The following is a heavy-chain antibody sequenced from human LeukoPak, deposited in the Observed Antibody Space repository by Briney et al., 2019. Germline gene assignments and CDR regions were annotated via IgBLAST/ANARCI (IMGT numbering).Heavy chain of an antibody. Sequence: SETLSLTCTVSGGSISSYYWSWIRQPPGKGLEWIGYIYYSGSTNYNPSLKSRVTISVDTSKNQFSLKLSSVTAADTAVYYCARIKPGKRWLQLAFDYWGQGTLVTASS. CDR2: IYYSGST. D-gene: IGHD5-24*01. V-gene: IGHV4-59*01. J-gene: IGHJ4*02. CDR1: GGSISSYY. CDR3: ARIKPGKRWLQLAFDY.